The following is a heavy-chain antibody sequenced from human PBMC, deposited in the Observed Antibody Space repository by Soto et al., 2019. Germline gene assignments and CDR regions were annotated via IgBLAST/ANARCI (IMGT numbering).Heavy chain of an antibody. CDR3: ARDLTYYDFWSEGDC. CDR2: ISSSSSTI. J-gene: IGHJ4*02. Sequence: PGVSLGLSFAASGFTFSSYSMKWVRQAPGKGLERASYISSSSSTIYYADSVKGRFPISRHNAKKSLYLQINSLRAEDAAVYYYARDLTYYDFWSEGDCWGQGALVTVSS. CDR1: GFTFSSYS. V-gene: IGHV3-48*01. D-gene: IGHD3-3*01.